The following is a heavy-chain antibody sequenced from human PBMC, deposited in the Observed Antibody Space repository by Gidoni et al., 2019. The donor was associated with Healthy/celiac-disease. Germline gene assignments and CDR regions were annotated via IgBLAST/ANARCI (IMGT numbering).Heavy chain of an antibody. CDR3: ARSPVDTAMGFDY. D-gene: IGHD5-18*01. V-gene: IGHV1-69*06. CDR2: IITIFGTA. J-gene: IGHJ4*02. CDR1: GVTFSSYA. Sequence: HVQPVPSGAEVNMPRSSLHVSCNDSGVTFSSYAISWVRRAPGQGLEWMGGIITIFGTANYARKFQGRVTISADKSTSTAYMELSSLRSEDTAVYYCARSPVDTAMGFDYWGQGTLVTVSS.